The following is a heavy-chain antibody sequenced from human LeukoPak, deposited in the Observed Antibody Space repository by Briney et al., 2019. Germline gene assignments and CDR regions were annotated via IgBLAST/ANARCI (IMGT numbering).Heavy chain of an antibody. CDR2: ISSGSGYI. V-gene: IGHV3-21*01. D-gene: IGHD2-15*01. CDR3: VRDRGYCNGGSCYGLYFDS. Sequence: GGSLRLSCAGSGFTFSSYSMNWVRQAPGKGLEWVSSISSGSGYINYVDSVKGRFAVSRDNAKNSLYLQMKSLTAEDTAIYYCVRDRGYCNGGSCYGLYFDSWGQGTLVTVSS. CDR1: GFTFSSYS. J-gene: IGHJ4*02.